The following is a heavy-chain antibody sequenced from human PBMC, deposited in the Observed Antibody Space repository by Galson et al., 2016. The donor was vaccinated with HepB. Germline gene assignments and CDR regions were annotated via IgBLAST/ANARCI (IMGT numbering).Heavy chain of an antibody. CDR3: AVSMGGAFDWYDYLDY. CDR1: GFTFSRYW. J-gene: IGHJ4*02. V-gene: IGHV3-74*01. Sequence: SLRLSCAASGFTFSRYWMHWVRQVPGKGLVWVSRINSDGSSRNYADYVKGRVTISRDNAESTLYLQMNSLRVEDTALYYCAVSMGGAFDWYDYLDYWGQETLVAVTS. CDR2: INSDGSSR. D-gene: IGHD3-9*01.